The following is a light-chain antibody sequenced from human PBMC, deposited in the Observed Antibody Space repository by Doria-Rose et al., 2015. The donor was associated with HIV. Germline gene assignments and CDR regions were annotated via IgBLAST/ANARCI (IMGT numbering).Light chain of an antibody. V-gene: IGLV1-47*01. Sequence: QSVVTQEPSASGTPGQRVTISCSGRSSNIGSNYLYWYQQLPGTAPKLLIYRNNQRPSGVPDRFSGSKSGTSASLAISGLRSEDEADYYCAAWDDSLSGVVFGGGTKLTVL. CDR3: AAWDDSLSGVV. CDR1: SSNIGSNY. J-gene: IGLJ3*02. CDR2: RNN.